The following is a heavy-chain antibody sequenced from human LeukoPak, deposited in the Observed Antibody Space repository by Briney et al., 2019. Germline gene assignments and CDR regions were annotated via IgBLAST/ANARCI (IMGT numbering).Heavy chain of an antibody. D-gene: IGHD3-9*01. V-gene: IGHV4-34*01. J-gene: IGHJ4*02. Sequence: SETLSLTCTVSGGSISSYYWSWIRQPPGKGLEWIGEINHSGSTNYNPSLKSRVTISVDTSKNQFSLKLSSVTAADTAAYYCAREGDILTGAFDYWGQGTLVTVSS. CDR1: GGSISSYY. CDR3: AREGDILTGAFDY. CDR2: INHSGST.